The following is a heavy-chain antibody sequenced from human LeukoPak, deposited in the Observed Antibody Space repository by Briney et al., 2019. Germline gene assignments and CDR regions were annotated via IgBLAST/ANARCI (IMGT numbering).Heavy chain of an antibody. CDR1: GGSISSSSYY. D-gene: IGHD3-16*01. CDR3: ASSRRFRVWGSYNY. V-gene: IGHV4-39*07. CDR2: IYYSGST. J-gene: IGHJ4*02. Sequence: SETLSLTCTVSGGSISSSSYYWGWIRQPPGKGLEWIGSIYYSGSTYYNPSLKSRVTISVDTSKNQFSLKLSSVTAADTAVYYCASSRRFRVWGSYNYWGQGTLVTVSS.